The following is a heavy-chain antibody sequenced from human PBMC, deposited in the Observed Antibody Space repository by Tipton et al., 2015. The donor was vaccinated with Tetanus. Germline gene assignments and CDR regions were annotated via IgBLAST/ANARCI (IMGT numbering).Heavy chain of an antibody. CDR1: GGSITPFY. J-gene: IGHJ6*02. V-gene: IGHV4-59*08. CDR2: IYHSGST. CDR3: ARHKDYYFCVMDV. Sequence: TLSLTCIVSGGSITPFYWSWIRQSSGKGLEWIGYIYHSGSTNYNPSLKSRVTISVDTSKNQCSSNLNSVTAADTAVYYCARHKDYYFCVMDVWGQGTTVTVSS.